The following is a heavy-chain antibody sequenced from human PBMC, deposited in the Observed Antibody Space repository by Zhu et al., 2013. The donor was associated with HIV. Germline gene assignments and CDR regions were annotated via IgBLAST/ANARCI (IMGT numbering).Heavy chain of an antibody. J-gene: IGHJ3*01. CDR2: ILPALAST. CDR3: ARGGGHVVVAVGTFDV. CDR1: GVKLKFHA. V-gene: IGHV1-69*09. Sequence: QVQLMQSGPEVKRPGSSVRVSCQASGVKLKFHAISWIRQAPGQGLEWLESILPALASTKYGRNFQGRVSFTADTSQNTVYMELTNLKPDDTAVFYCARGGGHVVVAVGTFDVWGQGQWSRXF. D-gene: IGHD2-15*01.